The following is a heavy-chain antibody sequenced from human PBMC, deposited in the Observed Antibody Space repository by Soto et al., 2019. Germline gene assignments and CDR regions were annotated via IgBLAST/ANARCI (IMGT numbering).Heavy chain of an antibody. CDR3: ARPVYYYDSSAQGRAFDI. J-gene: IGHJ3*02. V-gene: IGHV4-39*01. CDR1: GGSISSSSYY. Sequence: QLQLQESGPGLVKPSETLSLTCTVSGGSISSSSYYWGWIRQPPGKGLEWIGSIYYSGSTYYNPSLKSRVTISVDTSKNQFSLKLSSVTAADTAVYYCARPVYYYDSSAQGRAFDIWGQGTMVTVSS. D-gene: IGHD3-22*01. CDR2: IYYSGST.